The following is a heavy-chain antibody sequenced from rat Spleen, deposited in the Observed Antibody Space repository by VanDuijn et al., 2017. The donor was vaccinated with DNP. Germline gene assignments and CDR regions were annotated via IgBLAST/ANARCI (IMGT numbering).Heavy chain of an antibody. CDR3: VRWYNSGYYFDY. Sequence: EVQLVESGGGLVQPGRSLKLSCAASGFTFSNYGMAWVRQAPTKGLEWVASISTGGGDTNYRDSVKGRFTLSRDNAKSTLYLQMNSLRSEDMATYYCVRWYNSGYYFDYWGQGVMVTVSS. CDR2: ISTGGGDT. CDR1: GFTFSNYG. V-gene: IGHV5S13*01. J-gene: IGHJ2*01. D-gene: IGHD4-3*01.